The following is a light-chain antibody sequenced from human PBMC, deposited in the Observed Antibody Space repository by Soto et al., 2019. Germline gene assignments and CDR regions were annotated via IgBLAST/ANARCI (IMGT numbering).Light chain of an antibody. CDR1: QSISSW. J-gene: IGKJ1*01. Sequence: DIQMTQSPSTLSASVGDRVTITCRASQSISSWLAWYQQKPGKAPKLPIYDASSLESGVPSRFSGSGSGTEFTLTISSLQSEDFAVYYCQQSSNWPRTFGQGTKVDIK. CDR3: QQSSNWPRT. V-gene: IGKV1-5*01. CDR2: DAS.